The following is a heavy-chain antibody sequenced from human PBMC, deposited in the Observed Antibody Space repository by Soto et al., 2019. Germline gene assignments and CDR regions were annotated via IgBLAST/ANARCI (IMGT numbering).Heavy chain of an antibody. D-gene: IGHD1-1*01. Sequence: QVQLVQSGAEVRKPGSSVRVACKASGDKFSTYAINWVRQVPGQGLEWLGGIITFFGAAMYAQRFQGRVTITADASATTAYMELSSLRSEDTAVYYCARGGKERFRGSGMDVWGQGTTVTVSS. J-gene: IGHJ6*02. V-gene: IGHV1-69*01. CDR3: ARGGKERFRGSGMDV. CDR2: IITFFGAA. CDR1: GDKFSTYA.